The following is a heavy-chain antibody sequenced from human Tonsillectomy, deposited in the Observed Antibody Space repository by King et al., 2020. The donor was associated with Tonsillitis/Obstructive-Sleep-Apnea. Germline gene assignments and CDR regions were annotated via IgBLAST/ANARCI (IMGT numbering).Heavy chain of an antibody. V-gene: IGHV3-23*04. D-gene: IGHD1-26*01. CDR3: ANCHGGKGATPPSYSYYMDV. J-gene: IGHJ6*03. CDR2: ISGSGGST. Sequence: VQLVESGGGLVQPGGSLRLSCAASGFTFSSYAMSWVRQAPGKGLEWVSAISGSGGSTYYADSVKGRFTISRDNSKNTLYLQMNSLRAEDTAVYYCANCHGGKGATPPSYSYYMDVWGKGTTVTVSS. CDR1: GFTFSSYA.